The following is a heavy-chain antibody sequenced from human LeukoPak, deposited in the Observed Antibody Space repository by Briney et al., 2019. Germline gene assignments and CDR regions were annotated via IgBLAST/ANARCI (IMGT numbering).Heavy chain of an antibody. CDR1: GFTFSNYA. CDR3: AKDHTVYGSGSYLDF. D-gene: IGHD3-10*01. CDR2: ISGGGSST. J-gene: IGHJ4*02. Sequence: GGSLRLSCAASGFTFSNYAMRWVRQAPGKGLEWVSHISGGGSSTHYADSVKGRFTTSRDNSKNTLYLQMNSLRAEDTAVYYCAKDHTVYGSGSYLDFWGQGTLVTVSS. V-gene: IGHV3-23*01.